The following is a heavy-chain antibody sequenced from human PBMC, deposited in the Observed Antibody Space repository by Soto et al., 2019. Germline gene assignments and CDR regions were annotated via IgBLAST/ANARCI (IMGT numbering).Heavy chain of an antibody. D-gene: IGHD3-3*01. CDR1: GFTFTSYA. CDR2: ISGSGGDT. CDR3: AQHDFWTLYNPGLDS. J-gene: IGHJ4*02. V-gene: IGHV3-23*01. Sequence: EVQLLESGGGLVQPGGSLRLSCSASGFTFTSYAMSWVRQAPGKGLEWVSGISGSGGDTKSADSVKGRFTISRDNFKNMLYLQMNSLRAEDTAVYYCAQHDFWTLYNPGLDSWGQGTLVTVSS.